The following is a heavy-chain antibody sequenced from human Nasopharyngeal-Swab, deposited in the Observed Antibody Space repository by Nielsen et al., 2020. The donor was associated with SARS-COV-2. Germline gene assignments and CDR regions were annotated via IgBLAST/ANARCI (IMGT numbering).Heavy chain of an antibody. J-gene: IGHJ6*02. Sequence: GESLKISCAASGFSFSSYAMHWVRQAPGKGLEWLAVIWHDGSYEYSADSVKGRFIMSRDNSKNTVYLQMNTLRAEDTAVYYCARDGPITIYGVVYGMDVWGQGTTVTVSS. V-gene: IGHV3-33*01. CDR2: IWHDGSYE. CDR3: ARDGPITIYGVVYGMDV. D-gene: IGHD3-3*01. CDR1: GFSFSSYA.